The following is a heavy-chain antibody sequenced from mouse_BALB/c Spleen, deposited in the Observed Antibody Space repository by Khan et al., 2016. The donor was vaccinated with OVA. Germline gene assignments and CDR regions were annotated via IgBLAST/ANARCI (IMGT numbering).Heavy chain of an antibody. CDR2: IYPGSGTT. CDR3: ARSYDNDGAWFVY. Sequence: QVQLQQSGPELVKPGASVKMSCKASGYKFTDYVISWVKQRTGRGLEWIGDIYPGSGTTYYNERFEGKATLTADKTSNTAYMQFRSLTSEDSAVYFCARSYDNDGAWFVYWGQGTLVTVSA. V-gene: IGHV1-81*01. CDR1: GYKFTDYV. D-gene: IGHD2-4*01. J-gene: IGHJ3*01.